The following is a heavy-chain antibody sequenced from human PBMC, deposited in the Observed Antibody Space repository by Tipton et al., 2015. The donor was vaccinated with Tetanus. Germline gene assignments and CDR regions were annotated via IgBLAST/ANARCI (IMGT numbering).Heavy chain of an antibody. D-gene: IGHD2-21*01. J-gene: IGHJ5*02. Sequence: SLRLSCTASGFTFSDHYMAWIRQAPGKGLEWISYISGSGSSIFHADSVKGRFSISRDNAKNSLYLQMNTLRDDDTAVYYCTRRGEARANWFDAWGQGTLVTVSS. V-gene: IGHV3-11*04. CDR3: TRRGEARANWFDA. CDR1: GFTFSDHY. CDR2: ISGSGSSI.